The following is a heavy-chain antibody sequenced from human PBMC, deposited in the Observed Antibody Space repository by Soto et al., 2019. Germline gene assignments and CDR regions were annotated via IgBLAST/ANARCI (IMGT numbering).Heavy chain of an antibody. CDR3: ARVGGKLRPLPDYGMDV. CDR1: GYTFTSYG. CDR2: ISAYNGNT. Sequence: QVQLVQSGAEVKKPGASVKVSCKASGYTFTSYGISWVRQAPGQGLEWMGWISAYNGNTNYAQKLQGRVTMITDTSTSTAYMELRSLRSDDTAVYYCARVGGKLRPLPDYGMDVWGQGTTVTVAS. J-gene: IGHJ6*02. V-gene: IGHV1-18*01. D-gene: IGHD2-15*01.